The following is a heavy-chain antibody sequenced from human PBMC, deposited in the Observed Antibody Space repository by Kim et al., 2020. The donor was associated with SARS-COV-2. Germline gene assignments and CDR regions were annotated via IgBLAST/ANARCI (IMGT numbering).Heavy chain of an antibody. Sequence: GGSLRLSCAASGFTFSSYAMHWVRQAPGKGLEWVAVISYDGSNKYYADSVKGRFTISRDNSKNTLYLQMNSLRAEDTAVYYCARDAHSSGWYIGYYGMDVWGQGTTVTVSS. CDR2: ISYDGSNK. D-gene: IGHD6-19*01. CDR1: GFTFSSYA. CDR3: ARDAHSSGWYIGYYGMDV. J-gene: IGHJ6*02. V-gene: IGHV3-30*04.